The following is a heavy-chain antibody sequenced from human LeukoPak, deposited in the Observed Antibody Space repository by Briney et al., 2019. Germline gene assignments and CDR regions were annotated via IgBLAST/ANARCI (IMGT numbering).Heavy chain of an antibody. D-gene: IGHD3-10*01. CDR3: VRGNGSGSYHWFDP. J-gene: IGHJ5*02. CDR2: IYYSGST. CDR1: GGSISSNSYY. Sequence: SETLSLTCTVSGGSISSNSYYWGWIRQPPGKGLEWIGSIYYSGSTYYNPSLKSRVTISVDTSKNQFSLKLSSVTAADAAVYYCVRGNGSGSYHWFDPWGQGTLVTVSS. V-gene: IGHV4-39*01.